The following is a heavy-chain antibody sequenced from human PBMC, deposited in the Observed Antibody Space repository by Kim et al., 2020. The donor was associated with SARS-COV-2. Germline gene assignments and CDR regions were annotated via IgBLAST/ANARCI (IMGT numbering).Heavy chain of an antibody. J-gene: IGHJ3*02. D-gene: IGHD3-9*01. Sequence: SETLSLTCAVSGGSISSSNWWSWVRQPPGKGLEWIGEIYHSGSTNYNPSLKSRVTISVDKSKNQFSLKLSSVTAADTAVYYCAILRYFDWLPGSIDAFDIWGQGTMVTVSS. V-gene: IGHV4-4*02. CDR3: AILRYFDWLPGSIDAFDI. CDR2: IYHSGST. CDR1: GGSISSSNW.